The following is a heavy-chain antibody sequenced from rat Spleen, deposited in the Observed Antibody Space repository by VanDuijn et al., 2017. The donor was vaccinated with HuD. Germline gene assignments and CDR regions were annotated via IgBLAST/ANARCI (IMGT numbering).Heavy chain of an antibody. CDR1: GFSLTSYG. Sequence: QVQLKESGPDLVQPSQTLSLTCTVSGFSLTSYGVSWVRQPPGKGLEWIGGISSGGNTYHNSALKSRLSISRDTSKSQVFLKMNSLQTEDTAIYFCTSPFRWFAYWGQGTLVTVSS. CDR3: TSPFRWFAY. J-gene: IGHJ3*01. V-gene: IGHV2S8*01. CDR2: ISSGGNT.